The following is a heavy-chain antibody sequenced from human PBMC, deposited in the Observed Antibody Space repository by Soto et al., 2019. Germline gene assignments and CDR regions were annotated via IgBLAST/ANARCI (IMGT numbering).Heavy chain of an antibody. CDR2: ISSGGTYL. CDR1: GFTFRTHT. J-gene: IGHJ6*02. CDR3: VKGGEDITSPYGMDV. V-gene: IGHV3-21*06. D-gene: IGHD3-16*01. Sequence: GGSLRLSCAGSGFTFRTHTLVWVRQAPGKGLEWVSSISSGGTYLEYAHSVKGRFAISRDDAKDSVFLQMNSLKTDDTAVYYCVKGGEDITSPYGMDVWGQGATVTVSS.